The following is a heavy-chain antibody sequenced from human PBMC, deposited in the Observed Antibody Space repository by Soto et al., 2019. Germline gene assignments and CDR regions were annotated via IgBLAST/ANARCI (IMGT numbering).Heavy chain of an antibody. J-gene: IGHJ4*02. CDR3: AGTLYGDDFDI. Sequence: QVQLVQSRAEVKKPGASVKFSCKASGHTFTSYDINWVRQATGPGREWTGWMNHNSGNTGYGQKFQRRVTMTRNTSRSTAYIELSSLRDEDTGWYYCAGTLYGDDFDIWGQGTLVTVSS. CDR1: GHTFTSYD. CDR2: MNHNSGNT. D-gene: IGHD4-17*01. V-gene: IGHV1-8*01.